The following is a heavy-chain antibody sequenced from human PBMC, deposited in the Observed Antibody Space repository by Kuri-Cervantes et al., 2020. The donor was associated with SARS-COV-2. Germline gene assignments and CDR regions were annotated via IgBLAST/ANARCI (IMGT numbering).Heavy chain of an antibody. CDR2: IKQDGSEK. Sequence: GESLKISCAASGFTFSSYWMSWVRQAPGKGLEWVANIKQDGSEKYYVDSVKGRLTISRDNAKNSLYLQMNSLRAEDTAVYYCARIRYYYDRGGSRRYMDVWGKGTTVTVSS. CDR3: ARIRYYYDRGGSRRYMDV. CDR1: GFTFSSYW. V-gene: IGHV3-7*03. D-gene: IGHD3-22*01. J-gene: IGHJ6*03.